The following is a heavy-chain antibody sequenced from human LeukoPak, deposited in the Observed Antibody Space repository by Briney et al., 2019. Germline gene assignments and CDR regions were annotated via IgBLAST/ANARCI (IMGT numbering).Heavy chain of an antibody. CDR2: IIPIFATA. J-gene: IGHJ4*02. V-gene: IGHV1-69*05. Sequence: GASVKVSCKTSGGTFSSYGISWVRQAPGQGLEWMGGIIPIFATANYAQKFQGRVTITTDESTSTAYMELSSLRSEDTAVYYCARAVVVVPAAIYYFDYWGQGTLVTVSS. CDR3: ARAVVVVPAAIYYFDY. D-gene: IGHD2-2*01. CDR1: GGTFSSYG.